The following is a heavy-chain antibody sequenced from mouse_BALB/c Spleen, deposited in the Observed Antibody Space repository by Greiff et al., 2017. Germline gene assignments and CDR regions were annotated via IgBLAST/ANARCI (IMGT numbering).Heavy chain of an antibody. Sequence: QVHVKQSGAELAKPGASVKMSCKASGYTFTSYWMHWVKQRPGQGLEWIGYINPSTGYTEYNQKFKDKATLTADKSSSTAYMQLSSLTSEDSAVYYCARSRQLGLQFAYWGQGTLVTVSA. J-gene: IGHJ3*01. CDR1: GYTFTSYW. CDR3: ARSRQLGLQFAY. CDR2: INPSTGYT. D-gene: IGHD3-2*01. V-gene: IGHV1-7*01.